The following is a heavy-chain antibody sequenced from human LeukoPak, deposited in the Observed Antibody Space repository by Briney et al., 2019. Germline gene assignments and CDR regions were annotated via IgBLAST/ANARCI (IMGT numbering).Heavy chain of an antibody. CDR3: ARGSQEISHYYGSEYDY. D-gene: IGHD3-10*01. CDR1: GFTFSSYS. CDR2: ISSRSSYI. J-gene: IGHJ4*02. Sequence: GGSLRLSCAASGFTFSSYSMNWVRQAPGKGLEWVSSISSRSSYIYNADSVKGRFTISRDNAKNSLYLQMNSLRAEDTAVYYCARGSQEISHYYGSEYDYWGQGTLVTVSS. V-gene: IGHV3-21*01.